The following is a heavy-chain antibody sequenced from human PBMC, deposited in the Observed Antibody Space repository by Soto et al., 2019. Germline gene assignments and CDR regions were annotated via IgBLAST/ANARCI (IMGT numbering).Heavy chain of an antibody. J-gene: IGHJ4*02. Sequence: QVQLQESGPGLVKPSQTLSLTCSVSDVSSSSGDSYWSWIRQPPGKGLEWIWYIDYSGSTYYNPSLKSRATLSVDTSNNQFSLKVSFVTAADTAVYYCARGRGELLFDSWGLGTLVTVSS. CDR1: DVSSSSGDSY. CDR2: IDYSGST. D-gene: IGHD2-21*01. CDR3: ARGRGELLFDS. V-gene: IGHV4-30-4*01.